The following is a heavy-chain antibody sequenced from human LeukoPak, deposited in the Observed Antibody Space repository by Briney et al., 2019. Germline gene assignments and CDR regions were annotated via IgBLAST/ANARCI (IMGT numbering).Heavy chain of an antibody. J-gene: IGHJ5*02. Sequence: PGGSLRLSCAASGFTFSSYEMNWVRQAPGKGLEFISYISRSGSTIYYADSVRGRFTISRDNSKNTLYLQMDSLRAEDTALYYCAKGSGINHYHWIDPWGQGTLVTVSP. CDR3: AKGSGINHYHWIDP. D-gene: IGHD1-14*01. CDR2: ISRSGSTI. CDR1: GFTFSSYE. V-gene: IGHV3-48*03.